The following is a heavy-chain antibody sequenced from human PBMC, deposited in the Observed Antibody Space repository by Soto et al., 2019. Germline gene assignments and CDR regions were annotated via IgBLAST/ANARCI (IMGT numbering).Heavy chain of an antibody. CDR3: ARDRLANWFDP. D-gene: IGHD3-9*01. Sequence: ETLSLTCTVSGGSISSYYWNWIRQPPGKGLEWIGYIYYSGSTKYNPSLKSRVTISVDTSKNQFSLKLNSVTAADTAVYYCARDRLANWFDPWGQGTLVTVSS. CDR2: IYYSGST. V-gene: IGHV4-59*01. J-gene: IGHJ5*02. CDR1: GGSISSYY.